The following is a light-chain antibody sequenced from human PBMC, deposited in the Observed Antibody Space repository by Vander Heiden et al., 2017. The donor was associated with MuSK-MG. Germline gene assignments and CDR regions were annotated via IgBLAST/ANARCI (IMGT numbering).Light chain of an antibody. CDR2: AAS. V-gene: IGKV1-39*01. CDR3: QQSYNLLT. Sequence: DIQMTQSPSSLSASVGDRVTITCRASQSISSYLNWYQQKPGKAPKLLIYAASSLQSGVPSRFSGSGSGTDFTLIISSLQPEDFATYYCQQSYNLLTFVGGTKVDIK. CDR1: QSISSY. J-gene: IGKJ4*01.